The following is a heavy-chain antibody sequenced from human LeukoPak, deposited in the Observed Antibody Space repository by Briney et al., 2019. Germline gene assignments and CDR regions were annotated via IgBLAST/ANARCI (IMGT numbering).Heavy chain of an antibody. J-gene: IGHJ4*02. CDR2: IYYSGST. D-gene: IGHD3-10*01. Sequence: PSETLSLTCTVSGGSIGSYYWSWIRQPPGKGLEWIGYIYYSGSTNYNPSLKSRVTISVDTSKNQFSLKLSSVTAADTAVYYCARDRAHGVPAAYWGQGTLVTVSS. CDR3: ARDRAHGVPAAY. V-gene: IGHV4-59*01. CDR1: GGSIGSYY.